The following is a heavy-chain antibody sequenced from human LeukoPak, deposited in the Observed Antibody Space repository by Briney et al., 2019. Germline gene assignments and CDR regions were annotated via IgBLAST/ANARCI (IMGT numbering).Heavy chain of an antibody. V-gene: IGHV1-69*04. CDR2: IIPILGIA. CDR1: GDTFSSYG. J-gene: IGHJ3*02. Sequence: SVKVSCKASGDTFSSYGVTWVRQAPGQGLEWMGRIIPILGIANYAQKFQGRVTITADKTTPTAYMELNSLRSEDTAVYFCARSSYDAFDIWGQGTMVTVSS. CDR3: ARSSYDAFDI. D-gene: IGHD2-2*01.